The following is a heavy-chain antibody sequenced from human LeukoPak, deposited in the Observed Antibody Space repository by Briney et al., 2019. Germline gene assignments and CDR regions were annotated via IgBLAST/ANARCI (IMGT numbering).Heavy chain of an antibody. CDR2: ISGDGGST. CDR1: GFTFDDYA. D-gene: IGHD3-10*01. Sequence: GGSLRLSCAASGFTFDDYAMHWVRQAPGKGLEWVSLISGDGGSTYYADSVKGRFTISRDNSKNSLYLQMNSLSTEDTALYYCAKDLIISPDYYYYYGMDVWGQGTTVTVSS. J-gene: IGHJ6*02. CDR3: AKDLIISPDYYYYYGMDV. V-gene: IGHV3-43*02.